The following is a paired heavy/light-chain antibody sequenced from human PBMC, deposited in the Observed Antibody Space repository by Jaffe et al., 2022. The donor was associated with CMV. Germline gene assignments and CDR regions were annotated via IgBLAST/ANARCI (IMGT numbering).Light chain of an antibody. CDR1: QTISTW. CDR3: QQYSSYPYT. CDR2: TAS. V-gene: IGKV1-5*03. J-gene: IGKJ2*01. Sequence: DIQMTQSPSTLSASVGDRVTITCRASQTISTWLAWYQQKPGKAPNLLIYTASTLESGVPSRFSGSGLLTEFTLTISSLQPDDFATYYCQQYSSYPYTFGQGTKLEIK.
Heavy chain of an antibody. V-gene: IGHV3-21*01. CDR1: GFTFNGYN. CDR3: ARGRKGMMTFGGVIAYYMDV. CDR2: IDTSSSFI. J-gene: IGHJ6*03. Sequence: EAQLVESGGGLVKPGGSLRLSCAASGFTFNGYNLNWVRQAPGKGLEWVSSIDTSSSFILYADSVKGRFTISRDDARNSLYLQMNSLRAEDTAVYYCARGRKGMMTFGGVIAYYMDVWGKGTTVTVSS. D-gene: IGHD3-16*02.